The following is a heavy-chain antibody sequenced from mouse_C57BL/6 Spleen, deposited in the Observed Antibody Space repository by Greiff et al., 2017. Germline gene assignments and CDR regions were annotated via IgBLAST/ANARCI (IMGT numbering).Heavy chain of an antibody. D-gene: IGHD2-1*01. CDR2: FYPGSGSN. CDR3: ATGYYGNYVGFAD. Sequence: QVQLQQPGAELVKPGASVKMSCKASGYTFTSYWITWGKQRPGQGLEWIGVFYPGSGSNNYNEKSKSKATLTVDTSSSTAYMQLNSLTTEDSAVYYCATGYYGNYVGFADWGQGTLVTVSA. V-gene: IGHV1-55*01. CDR1: GYTFTSYW. J-gene: IGHJ3*01.